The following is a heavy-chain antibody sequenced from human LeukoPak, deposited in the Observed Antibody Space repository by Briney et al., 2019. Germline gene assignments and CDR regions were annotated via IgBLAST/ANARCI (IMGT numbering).Heavy chain of an antibody. D-gene: IGHD3-10*01. Sequence: KTSETLSLTCAVYGGSFSGYYWSWIRQPPGKGLEWIGEINHSGSTNYNPSLKSRVTISVDTSKNQFSLKLSSVTAADTAVYYCARQPFTMVRGVILYYFDYWGQGTLVTVSS. V-gene: IGHV4-34*01. CDR3: ARQPFTMVRGVILYYFDY. J-gene: IGHJ4*02. CDR2: INHSGST. CDR1: GGSFSGYY.